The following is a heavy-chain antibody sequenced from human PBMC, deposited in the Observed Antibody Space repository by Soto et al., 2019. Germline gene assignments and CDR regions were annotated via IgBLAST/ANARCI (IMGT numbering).Heavy chain of an antibody. CDR1: GYSFTNYG. CDR2: ISAYNGDT. J-gene: IGHJ6*03. Sequence: QDQLVQSGGEVKKPGASVKVSCKASGYSFTNYGITWVRQAPGQGFEWMGWISAYNGDTNYAQKLQGRVTMTTDASPRPAYLELRSLRSADTAFYYCARDRGVAPPVAGNTHYYYYMDVWGKGTTVTVSS. V-gene: IGHV1-18*01. CDR3: ARDRGVAPPVAGNTHYYYYMDV. D-gene: IGHD6-19*01.